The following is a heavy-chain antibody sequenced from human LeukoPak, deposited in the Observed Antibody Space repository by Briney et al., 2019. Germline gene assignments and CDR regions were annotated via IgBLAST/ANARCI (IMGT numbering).Heavy chain of an antibody. CDR1: GFTFSSYG. D-gene: IGHD1-1*01. Sequence: GRSLRLSCAASGFTFSSYGMHWVRQAPGKGLEWVAVIWFDGSNKYYSDSVKGRFTISRDNSKNTLYLQMNSLRTEDTAVYYCARDLTRTSNWFDPWGQGTLVTVSS. J-gene: IGHJ5*02. V-gene: IGHV3-33*01. CDR2: IWFDGSNK. CDR3: ARDLTRTSNWFDP.